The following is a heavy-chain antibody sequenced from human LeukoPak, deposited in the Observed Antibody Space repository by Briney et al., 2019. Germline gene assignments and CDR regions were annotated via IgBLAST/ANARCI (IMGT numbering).Heavy chain of an antibody. CDR2: ISSSGSTI. CDR3: ARGARALGPTMKFDY. V-gene: IGHV3-11*04. Sequence: GGALRLSCAASGFTVSSNHMSWVRQAPGKGLEWVSYISSSGSTIYYADSVKGRFTISRDNAKNSLYLQMNSLRAEDTAVYYCARGARALGPTMKFDYWGQGTLVTVSS. J-gene: IGHJ4*02. D-gene: IGHD5-12*01. CDR1: GFTVSSNH.